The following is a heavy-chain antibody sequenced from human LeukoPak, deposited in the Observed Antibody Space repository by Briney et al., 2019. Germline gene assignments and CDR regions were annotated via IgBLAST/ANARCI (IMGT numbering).Heavy chain of an antibody. CDR2: ISGSGGST. CDR1: GFTFSSYA. D-gene: IGHD2-21*02. Sequence: GGSLRLSCAASGFTFSSYAMSWVRQAPGKGLEWVSAISGSGGSTYYADSVKGRFTISRDNSKNTLYLQMNSLRAKDTAVYYCAKDTKDCGGDCYTYYYGMDVWGQGTTVTVSS. J-gene: IGHJ6*02. CDR3: AKDTKDCGGDCYTYYYGMDV. V-gene: IGHV3-23*01.